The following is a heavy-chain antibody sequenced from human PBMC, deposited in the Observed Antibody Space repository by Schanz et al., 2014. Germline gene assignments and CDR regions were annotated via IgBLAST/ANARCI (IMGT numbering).Heavy chain of an antibody. Sequence: VQLVESGGGLIQPGGSLRLSCAASGFTVSSNYMSWVRQAPGKGLEWISYVSSYDTTVSYADSVKGRFTISRDNAKNSLYLEMTSLRGEDTAVYYCARENLNWEAFDIWGQGTVVTVSS. V-gene: IGHV3-11*01. J-gene: IGHJ3*02. CDR2: VSSYDTTV. CDR3: ARENLNWEAFDI. CDR1: GFTVSSNY. D-gene: IGHD7-27*01.